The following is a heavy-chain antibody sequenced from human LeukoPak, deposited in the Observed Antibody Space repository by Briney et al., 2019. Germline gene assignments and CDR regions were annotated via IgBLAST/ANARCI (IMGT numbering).Heavy chain of an antibody. J-gene: IGHJ3*02. Sequence: GRSLRLSCAASGFSFDDYAMHWVRQAPGKGLEWVSGISWNSGNIGYADSVKGRFTISRDNAKNSLNLQMNSLRAEDTALYYCAKDTRAIVGSAHNAFDIWGQGTMVTVSS. CDR2: ISWNSGNI. V-gene: IGHV3-9*01. CDR1: GFSFDDYA. D-gene: IGHD1-26*01. CDR3: AKDTRAIVGSAHNAFDI.